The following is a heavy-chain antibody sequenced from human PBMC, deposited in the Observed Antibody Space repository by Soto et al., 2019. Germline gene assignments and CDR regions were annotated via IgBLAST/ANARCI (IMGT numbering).Heavy chain of an antibody. Sequence: PSETLSLTCTVSGGSISSYYWSWIRQPAGKGLEWIGRIYTSGSTNYNPSLKSRVTMSVDTSKNQFSLKLSSVTAADTAVYYCASVAPGPGDSSGWRNWFDPWGQGTLVTVSS. CDR1: GGSISSYY. J-gene: IGHJ5*02. CDR2: IYTSGST. D-gene: IGHD6-25*01. V-gene: IGHV4-4*07. CDR3: ASVAPGPGDSSGWRNWFDP.